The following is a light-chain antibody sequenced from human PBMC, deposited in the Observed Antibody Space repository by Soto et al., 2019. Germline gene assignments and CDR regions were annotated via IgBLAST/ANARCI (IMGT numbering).Light chain of an antibody. CDR3: QRYNSAPWA. CDR1: QGISIY. J-gene: IGKJ1*01. Sequence: DIQMTQSPSSLSASVGDKGTITCRASQGISIYLAWYQHKPGKVPKLLIYAASTLQSGVPSRFSGSGSGTDFTLTISSLQPEDVSTYYCQRYNSAPWAFGQGTKVEIK. CDR2: AAS. V-gene: IGKV1-27*01.